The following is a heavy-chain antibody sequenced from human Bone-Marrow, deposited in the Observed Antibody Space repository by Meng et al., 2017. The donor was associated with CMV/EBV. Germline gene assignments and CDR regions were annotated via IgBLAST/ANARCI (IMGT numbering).Heavy chain of an antibody. CDR2: IYHSGST. CDR3: ARGSLRYDSSGYYQNWFDP. CDR1: SNSSRNW. D-gene: IGHD3-22*01. Sequence: SNSSRNWWSWVRQPPGKGLAWIGEIYHSGSTNYNPSLKSRVTISVDKSKNQFSLKLSSVTAADTAVYYCARGSLRYDSSGYYQNWFDPWGQGTLVTVSS. J-gene: IGHJ5*02. V-gene: IGHV4-4*02.